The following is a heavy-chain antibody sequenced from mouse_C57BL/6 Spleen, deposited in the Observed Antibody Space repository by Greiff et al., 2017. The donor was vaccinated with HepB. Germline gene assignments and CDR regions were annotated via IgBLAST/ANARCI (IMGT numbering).Heavy chain of an antibody. V-gene: IGHV1-53*01. CDR3: ARLDCDGAWFAY. CDR2: INPSNGGT. CDR1: GYTFTSYW. J-gene: IGHJ3*01. Sequence: QVQLQQSGTELVKPGASVKLSCKASGYTFTSYWMHWVKQRPGQGLEWIGNINPSNGGTNYNEKFKSKATLTVDKSSSTAYMQLSSLTSEDSAVYYCARLDCDGAWFAYWGQGTLVTVSA.